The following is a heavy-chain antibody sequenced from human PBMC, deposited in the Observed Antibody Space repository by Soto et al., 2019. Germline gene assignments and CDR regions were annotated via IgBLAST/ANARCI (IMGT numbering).Heavy chain of an antibody. D-gene: IGHD6-13*01. Sequence: GGSLRLSCAASGFTFSSYAMSWVRQAPGKGLEWVSAISGSGGSTYYADSVKGRFTISRDNSKNTLYLQMNSLRAEDTAVYYWAKKNRSWYENNWFDPWGQGTLVTVSS. CDR3: AKKNRSWYENNWFDP. V-gene: IGHV3-23*01. CDR2: ISGSGGST. J-gene: IGHJ5*02. CDR1: GFTFSSYA.